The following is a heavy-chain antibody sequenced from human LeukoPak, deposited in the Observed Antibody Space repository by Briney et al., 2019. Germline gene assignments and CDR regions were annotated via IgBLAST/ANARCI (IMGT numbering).Heavy chain of an antibody. V-gene: IGHV3-23*01. CDR1: GFTFSTFA. CDR3: YVHHYYYMDV. CDR2: IFPSGGEI. D-gene: IGHD3-16*01. Sequence: GGSLRLSCAASGFTFSTFAMSWVRQPPGKGLEWVSSIFPSGGEIHYADSVRGRFTISRDNAKNTLYLQINSLSAADTAVYYCYVHHYYYMDVWGKRTTVTVSS. J-gene: IGHJ6*03.